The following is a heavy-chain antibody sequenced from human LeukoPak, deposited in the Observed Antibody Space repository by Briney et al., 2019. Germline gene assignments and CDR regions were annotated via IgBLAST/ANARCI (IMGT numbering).Heavy chain of an antibody. V-gene: IGHV3-21*01. D-gene: IGHD6-19*01. J-gene: IGHJ4*02. Sequence: GGSLRLSCAASGFTFSSYAMSWVRQAPGKGLEWVSSISSSSSYIYYADSVKGRFTISRDNAKNSLYLQMNSLRAEDTAVYYCARANIAVAGGFDYWGQGTLVTVSS. CDR3: ARANIAVAGGFDY. CDR1: GFTFSSYA. CDR2: ISSSSSYI.